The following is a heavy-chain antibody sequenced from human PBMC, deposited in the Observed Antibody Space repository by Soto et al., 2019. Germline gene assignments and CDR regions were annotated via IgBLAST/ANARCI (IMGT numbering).Heavy chain of an antibody. V-gene: IGHV1-8*01. Sequence: ASVKVSCKASGYTFTSYEIIWVRQATGQGLEWMGRMNPNSDNTVYAQKFQGRVTMTRNISITTVHMELSSLRSEDTAVYYCARALGRGWYYFDYWGQGTLVTVSS. D-gene: IGHD6-19*01. J-gene: IGHJ4*02. CDR3: ARALGRGWYYFDY. CDR2: MNPNSDNT. CDR1: GYTFTSYE.